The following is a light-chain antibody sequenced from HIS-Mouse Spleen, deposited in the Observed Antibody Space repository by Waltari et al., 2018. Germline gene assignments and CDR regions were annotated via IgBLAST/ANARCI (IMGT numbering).Light chain of an antibody. Sequence: QSALTQPRPVSGSPGQSVTISCTGTSSDVGGYNYVSWYQQHPGKAPKLMIYDVSKRPSGVPDRISGSKSGNTASLTISGLQAEDEADYYCCSYAGSYTYVFGTGTKVTVL. CDR3: CSYAGSYTYV. V-gene: IGLV2-11*01. J-gene: IGLJ1*01. CDR1: SSDVGGYNY. CDR2: DVS.